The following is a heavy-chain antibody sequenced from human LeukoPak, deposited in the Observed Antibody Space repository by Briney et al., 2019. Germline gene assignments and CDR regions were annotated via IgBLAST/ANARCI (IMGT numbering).Heavy chain of an antibody. D-gene: IGHD3-10*01. CDR1: GFTFSSYA. J-gene: IGHJ3*02. V-gene: IGHV3-23*01. CDR3: AKVRLLWFGELLSRGLDTFDI. Sequence: GGSLRLSCAASGFTFSSYAMSWVRQAPGKGLEWVSGISGSGDSTYYADSVKGRFTISRDNSKNTLYLQVNSLRAEDAAVYYCAKVRLLWFGELLSRGLDTFDIWGQGTMVTVSS. CDR2: ISGSGDST.